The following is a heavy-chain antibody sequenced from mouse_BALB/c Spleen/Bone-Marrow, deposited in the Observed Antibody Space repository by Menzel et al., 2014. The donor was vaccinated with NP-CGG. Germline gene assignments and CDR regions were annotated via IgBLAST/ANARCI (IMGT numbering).Heavy chain of an antibody. D-gene: IGHD2-14*01. Sequence: EVKLVESGAKLVKPGASVKLSCTASGFNIKDTYMHWVKQRPEQGLEWIGRVDPANGNTKYDPKFQGKATITADTSSNTAYLQLSSLTSGDTAVYYCARYRLGTYFDYWGQGTTLTVSS. J-gene: IGHJ2*01. CDR1: GFNIKDTY. CDR2: VDPANGNT. V-gene: IGHV14-3*02. CDR3: ARYRLGTYFDY.